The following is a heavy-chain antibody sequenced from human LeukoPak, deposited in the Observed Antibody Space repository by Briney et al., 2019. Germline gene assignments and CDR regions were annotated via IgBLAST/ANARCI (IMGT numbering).Heavy chain of an antibody. CDR2: ISSNGGNT. J-gene: IGHJ4*02. D-gene: IGHD3-3*01. Sequence: GGSLRLSCAASGFTFSSYGMHWVRQAPGKGLEWVSAISSNGGNTYYADSVKGRFTISRDNSKNTLYLQMNSLRAEDTALYYCAKDQLQFLALFDYWGQGTLVTVSS. CDR3: AKDQLQFLALFDY. V-gene: IGHV3-23*01. CDR1: GFTFSSYG.